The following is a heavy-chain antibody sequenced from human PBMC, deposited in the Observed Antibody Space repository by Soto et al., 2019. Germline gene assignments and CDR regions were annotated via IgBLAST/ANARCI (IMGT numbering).Heavy chain of an antibody. CDR2: IYYSGST. D-gene: IGHD2-15*01. CDR3: ASSPGWRRRWFDP. Sequence: SETLSLTCTVSGGSVSSGSYYWSWIRQPPGKGLEWIGYIYYSGSTNYNPSLKSRVTISVDTSKNQFSLKLSSVTAADTAVYYCASSPGWRRRWFDPWGQGXLVTVSS. J-gene: IGHJ5*02. CDR1: GGSVSSGSYY. V-gene: IGHV4-61*01.